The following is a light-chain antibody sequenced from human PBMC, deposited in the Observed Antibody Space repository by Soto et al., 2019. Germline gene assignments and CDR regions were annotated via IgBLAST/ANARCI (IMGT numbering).Light chain of an antibody. CDR1: QTVSRY. Sequence: VLTQSPATLFLSPGERATLSCRASQTVSRYLASYQQKPGQAPRLLIYYAYNRATGIPARFSGSGSGPDYHLTISSLEPEDFAVYYCQQRSTAPLFTFGGGTMVEI. J-gene: IGKJ4*01. CDR3: QQRSTAPLFT. V-gene: IGKV3-11*01. CDR2: YAY.